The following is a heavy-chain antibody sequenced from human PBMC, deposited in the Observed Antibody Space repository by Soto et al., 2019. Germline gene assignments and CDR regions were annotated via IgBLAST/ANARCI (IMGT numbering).Heavy chain of an antibody. V-gene: IGHV4-59*11. Sequence: SEALSLTCTVSGASIIRHYWSWIRQPTGKGLEWIGYIYYSGSTNYNPSLKSRVTISVDTSKNQFSLKLSSVTAADTAVYYCARQQWLVLNAFDIWGQGTMVT. CDR2: IYYSGST. D-gene: IGHD6-19*01. J-gene: IGHJ3*02. CDR1: GASIIRHY. CDR3: ARQQWLVLNAFDI.